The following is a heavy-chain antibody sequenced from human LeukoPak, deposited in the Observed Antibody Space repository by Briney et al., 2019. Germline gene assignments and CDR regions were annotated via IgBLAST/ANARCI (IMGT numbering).Heavy chain of an antibody. V-gene: IGHV1-2*02. CDR1: GYTFTSYA. Sequence: GASVKVSCKASGYTFTSYAISWVRQAPGQGLEWMGWINPNSGGTNYAQKFQGRVTMTRDTSISTAYMELSRLRSDDTAVYYCARLIVVDGRAYWGQGTLVTVSS. CDR3: ARLIVVDGRAY. CDR2: INPNSGGT. D-gene: IGHD3-22*01. J-gene: IGHJ4*02.